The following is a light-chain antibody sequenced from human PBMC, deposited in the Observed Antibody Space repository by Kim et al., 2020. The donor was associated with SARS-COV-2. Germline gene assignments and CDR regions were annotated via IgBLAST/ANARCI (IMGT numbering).Light chain of an antibody. CDR2: RNN. V-gene: IGLV1-47*01. CDR1: SSNIGSTF. CDR3: ASWDDSLSGVL. Sequence: GQRFTISCSGSSSNIGSTFVYWYQHLPGTAPKLLIYRNNQRPSGVPDRFSGSKSGTSASLAISGLRSEDEADYYCASWDDSLSGVLFGGGTQLTVL. J-gene: IGLJ2*01.